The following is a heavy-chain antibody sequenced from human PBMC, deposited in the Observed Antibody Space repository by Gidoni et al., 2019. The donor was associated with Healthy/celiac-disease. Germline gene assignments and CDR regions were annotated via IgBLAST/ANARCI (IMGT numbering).Heavy chain of an antibody. CDR3: ARDQTQYYYGMDV. V-gene: IGHV1-69*01. J-gene: IGHJ6*02. CDR2: IIPIFGTA. Sequence: WMGGIIPIFGTANYAQKFQGRVTITADESTSTAYMELSSLRSEDTAVYYCARDQTQYYYGMDVWGQGTTVTVSS.